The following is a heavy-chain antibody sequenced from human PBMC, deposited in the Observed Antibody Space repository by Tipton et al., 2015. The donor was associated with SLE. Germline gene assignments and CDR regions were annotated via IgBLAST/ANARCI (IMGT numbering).Heavy chain of an antibody. CDR2: IYYSGST. V-gene: IGHV4-59*11. CDR1: GGSISSHY. CDR3: ARGGGYYQDWFDP. Sequence: TLSLTCTVSGGSISSHYWSWIRQPPGKGLGWIGYIYYSGSTNYNPSLKSRVTISVDTSKNQFSLKLSSVTAADTAVYYCARGGGYYQDWFDPWGQGTLVTVSS. D-gene: IGHD3-3*01. J-gene: IGHJ5*02.